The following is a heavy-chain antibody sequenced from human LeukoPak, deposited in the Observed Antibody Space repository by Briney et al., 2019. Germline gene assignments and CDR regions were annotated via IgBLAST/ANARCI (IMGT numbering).Heavy chain of an antibody. CDR1: GFTVSSNY. CDR3: ARNAGDY. V-gene: IGHV4-59*02. Sequence: GSLRLSCAASGFTVSSNYMSWIRQPPGKGLEWIGYIYNSGSTNYNPSLKSRVTISVDTSENQFSLKLISVTAADTAVYYCARNAGDYWGQGTLVTVSS. CDR2: IYNSGST. J-gene: IGHJ4*02.